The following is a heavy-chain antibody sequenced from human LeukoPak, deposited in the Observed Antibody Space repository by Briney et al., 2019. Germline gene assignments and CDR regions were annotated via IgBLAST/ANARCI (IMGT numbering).Heavy chain of an antibody. CDR2: IYTSGST. CDR1: GGSISSYY. V-gene: IGHV4-4*09. J-gene: IGHJ3*02. CDR3: ARGGSYYYDSSDYDHDAFDI. Sequence: NPSETLSLTCTVSGGSISSYYWSWIRQPPGKGLEWVGYIYTSGSTNYYPSLKSRGTISVATSKNQFSLKLSSVTAADTAVYYCARGGSYYYDSSDYDHDAFDIWGQGTMVTVSS. D-gene: IGHD3-22*01.